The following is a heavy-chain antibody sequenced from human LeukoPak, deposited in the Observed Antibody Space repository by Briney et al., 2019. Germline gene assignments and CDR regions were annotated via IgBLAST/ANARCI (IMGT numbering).Heavy chain of an antibody. V-gene: IGHV4-39*07. D-gene: IGHD6-19*01. Sequence: SETLSLTCTVSGGSISSSSYYWGWIRQPPGKGLEWIGSIYYSGSTNYNPSLKSRVTISVDTSKNQFSLKLSSVTAADTAVYYCARRSGSGWYNRPFDYWGQGTLVTVSS. CDR1: GGSISSSSYY. CDR3: ARRSGSGWYNRPFDY. CDR2: IYYSGST. J-gene: IGHJ4*02.